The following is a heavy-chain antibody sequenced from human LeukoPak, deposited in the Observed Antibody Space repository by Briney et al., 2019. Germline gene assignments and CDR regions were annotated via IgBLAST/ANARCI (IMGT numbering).Heavy chain of an antibody. V-gene: IGHV3-30*02. CDR1: GFTFSSYG. Sequence: GGSLRLSCAASGFTFSSYGMHWVRQAPGKGLEWVAFIRYDGSNKYYADSVKGRFSISRDNSKNTLYLQMNSLGAEDTAVYYCAKDLFQRAVGWFDPWGQGTLVTVSS. CDR3: AKDLFQRAVGWFDP. D-gene: IGHD1-1*01. J-gene: IGHJ5*02. CDR2: IRYDGSNK.